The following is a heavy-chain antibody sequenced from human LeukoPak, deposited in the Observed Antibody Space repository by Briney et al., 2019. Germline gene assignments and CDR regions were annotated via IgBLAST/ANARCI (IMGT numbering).Heavy chain of an antibody. V-gene: IGHV3-23*01. D-gene: IGHD3-16*01. J-gene: IGHJ4*02. CDR2: ISGSGGST. Sequence: GGSLRLTCAASGFTFSSYAMSWVGQAPGKGLERVSAISGSGGSTYYADSVKGRFTISRDNSKNTLYLQMNSLRAEDTAVYYCAKDRLRLYFDYWGQGTLVTVSS. CDR1: GFTFSSYA. CDR3: AKDRLRLYFDY.